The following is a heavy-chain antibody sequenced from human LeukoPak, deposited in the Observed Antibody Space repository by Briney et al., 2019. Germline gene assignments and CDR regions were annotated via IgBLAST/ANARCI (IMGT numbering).Heavy chain of an antibody. D-gene: IGHD1-14*01. Sequence: ASVKVSCKASGYTFTSYTIHWVRQAPGQSLEWMGWISVGKGDSKCSQEFQGRVTLTRDTSATTAYLEVSSLRPEDMAVYYCARERGIRDAFDFWGQGTMVTVSS. CDR2: ISVGKGDS. V-gene: IGHV1-3*03. CDR3: ARERGIRDAFDF. J-gene: IGHJ3*01. CDR1: GYTFTSYT.